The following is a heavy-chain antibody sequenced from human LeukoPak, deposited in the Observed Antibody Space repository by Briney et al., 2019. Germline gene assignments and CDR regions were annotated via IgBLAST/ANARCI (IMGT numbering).Heavy chain of an antibody. CDR3: ARSRAYYYDSSGYPDY. Sequence: GASVKVSCKASGYTFTSYYMHWVRQAPGQGLEWMGIINPSGGSTSYAQKFQGRVTMTRDMSTSTVYMELSSLRSEDTAVYYCARSRAYYYDSSGYPDYWGQGTLVTVSS. V-gene: IGHV1-46*01. D-gene: IGHD3-22*01. J-gene: IGHJ4*02. CDR2: INPSGGST. CDR1: GYTFTSYY.